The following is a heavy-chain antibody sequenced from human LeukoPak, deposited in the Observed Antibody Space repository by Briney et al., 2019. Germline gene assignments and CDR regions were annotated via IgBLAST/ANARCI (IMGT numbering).Heavy chain of an antibody. CDR1: GFTFSSYA. V-gene: IGHV3-23*01. J-gene: IGHJ4*02. CDR2: ISGSGGST. CDR3: ATKQLVRYGGFDY. Sequence: GGFLRLSCAASGFTFSSYAMSWVRQAPGKGLEWVSAISGSGGSTYYADSVKGRFTISRDNSKNTLYLQMNSLRAEDTAVYYCATKQLVRYGGFDYWGQGTLVTVSS. D-gene: IGHD6-13*01.